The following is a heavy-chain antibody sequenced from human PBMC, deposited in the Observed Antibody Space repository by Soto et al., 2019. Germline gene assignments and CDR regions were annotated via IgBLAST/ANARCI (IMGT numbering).Heavy chain of an antibody. V-gene: IGHV1-69*13. CDR2: IIPIFGTA. J-gene: IGHJ6*02. CDR1: GGTFSSYA. D-gene: IGHD1-26*01. CDR3: ATGVGATDYYYYGMDV. Sequence: SVKVSCKASGGTFSSYANSSVPQSPAQGLEWMRGIIPIFGTANYAQKFQGRVTINAYESTRTAYMELSSLRAEDTAVYYCATGVGATDYYYYGMDVWGQGTTVTVS.